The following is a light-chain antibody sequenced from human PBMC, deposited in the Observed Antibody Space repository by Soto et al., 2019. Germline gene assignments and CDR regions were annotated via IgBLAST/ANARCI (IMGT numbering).Light chain of an antibody. V-gene: IGLV2-14*01. CDR3: NSYTSSTTLV. CDR2: EVS. J-gene: IGLJ2*01. Sequence: QLVLTQPASVSGSPGQSITISCTGTSSDVGGYNYVSWYQHHPGKAPKLMIYEVSNRPSGVSNRFSGSKSGNTASLTISGLQAEDEADYYCNSYTSSTTLVFGGGTKLTVL. CDR1: SSDVGGYNY.